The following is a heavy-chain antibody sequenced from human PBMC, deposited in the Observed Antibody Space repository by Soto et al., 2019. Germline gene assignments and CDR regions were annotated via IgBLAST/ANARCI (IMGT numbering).Heavy chain of an antibody. CDR2: IFSSGST. CDR1: GGSINTFY. D-gene: IGHD5-18*01. CDR3: AREGSYSAHNSSHAIQLWSFDI. Sequence: PSETLSLTCTVSGGSINTFYWSWVRQPAGRGLEWIGRIFSSGSTSFNPSLESRVAMSVDTSKNHFSLNLSSVTAADMAVYYCAREGSYSAHNSSHAIQLWSFDIWDPGATVTVSS. J-gene: IGHJ4*02. V-gene: IGHV4-4*07.